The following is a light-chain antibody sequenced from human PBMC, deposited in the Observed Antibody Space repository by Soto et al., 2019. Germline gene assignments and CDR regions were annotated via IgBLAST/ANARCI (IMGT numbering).Light chain of an antibody. CDR2: GSS. CDR3: QQYGSSPPYT. CDR1: QSVSNNY. V-gene: IGKV3-20*01. J-gene: IGKJ2*01. Sequence: EVVLTQSPGTLSLSPGERATLSCRASQSVSNNYLAWYQQKPGQAPRLLIFGSSDRATGIPDRFSGSGSGTDFTLTISRLEPEDFAMYYRQQYGSSPPYTFGLGTKLEIK.